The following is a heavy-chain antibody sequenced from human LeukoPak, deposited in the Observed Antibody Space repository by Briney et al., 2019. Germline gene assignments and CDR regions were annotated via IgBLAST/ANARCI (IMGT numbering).Heavy chain of an antibody. V-gene: IGHV4-30-2*01. D-gene: IGHD6-19*01. Sequence: TSETLSLTCTVSGGSISSGGYYWSWIRQPPGRGLEWIGYIYHSGSTYYNPSLKSRVTISVDRSKNQFSLKLSSVTAADTAVYYCARVSRSGWSLGPVDDWGQGTLVTVSS. CDR2: IYHSGST. J-gene: IGHJ4*02. CDR3: ARVSRSGWSLGPVDD. CDR1: GGSISSGGYY.